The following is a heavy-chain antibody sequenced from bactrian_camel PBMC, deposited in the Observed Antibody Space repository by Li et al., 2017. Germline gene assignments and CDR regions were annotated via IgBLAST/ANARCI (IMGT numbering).Heavy chain of an antibody. D-gene: IGHD5*01. J-gene: IGHJ6*01. CDR3: GADWGVGYSCEWQGETDFGY. V-gene: IGHV3S67*01. CDR1: GITSSSYC. CDR2: IDSDLET. Sequence: DVQLVESGGGSVQAGGSLRLSCAASGITSSSYCISWIRQAPGKEREMIASIDSDLETRYPDSVRGRFTISKDRAKNTLHLQMNSLKPEDTAMCYCGADWGVGYSCEWQGETDFGYWGQGTQVTVS.